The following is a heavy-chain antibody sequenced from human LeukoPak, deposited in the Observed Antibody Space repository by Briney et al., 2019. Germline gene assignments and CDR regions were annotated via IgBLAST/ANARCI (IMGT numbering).Heavy chain of an antibody. CDR3: ASRLWFGELSFDY. Sequence: SETLSLACTVSGGSISSSSYYWGWIRQPPGKGLEWIGSIYYSGSTYYNPSLKSRVTTSVDTSKNQFPLKLSSVTAADTAVYYCASRLWFGELSFDYWGQGTLVTVSS. V-gene: IGHV4-39*01. CDR1: GGSISSSSYY. CDR2: IYYSGST. J-gene: IGHJ4*02. D-gene: IGHD3-10*01.